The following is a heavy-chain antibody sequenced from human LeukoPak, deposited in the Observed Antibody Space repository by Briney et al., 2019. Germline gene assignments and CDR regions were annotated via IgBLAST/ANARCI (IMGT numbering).Heavy chain of an antibody. J-gene: IGHJ4*02. D-gene: IGHD3-16*01. V-gene: IGHV1-2*06. CDR1: VYTFTGYY. Sequence: ASVKVSCKASVYTFTGYYMHWVRQAPGRGLDWMGRINPNSGGTNYPQNFQGRVTITKDTSNSTADMELSRLRSDDTAVYYCARERGRSRSIVADYWDQGTLVTVSS. CDR2: INPNSGGT. CDR3: ARERGRSRSIVADY.